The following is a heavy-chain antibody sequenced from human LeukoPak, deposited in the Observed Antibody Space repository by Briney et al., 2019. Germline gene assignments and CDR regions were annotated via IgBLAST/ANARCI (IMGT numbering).Heavy chain of an antibody. CDR2: IRYDGNNK. D-gene: IGHD5-12*01. CDR3: AKATVGYGYYYYYMDV. V-gene: IGHV3-30*02. Sequence: GGSLRLSCAASGFTFSSYGMHWVRQAPGKGLEWVAFIRYDGNNKYYADSVKGRFTISRDNSKNTLYLQMNSLRAEDTAVYYCAKATVGYGYYYYYMDVWGKGTTVTVSS. CDR1: GFTFSSYG. J-gene: IGHJ6*03.